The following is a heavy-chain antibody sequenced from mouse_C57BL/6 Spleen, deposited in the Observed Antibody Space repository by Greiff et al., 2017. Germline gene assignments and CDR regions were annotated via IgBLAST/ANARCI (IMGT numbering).Heavy chain of an antibody. CDR2: IDPSDSET. CDR3: SRLPLYYGNYDWYFDV. Sequence: QVQLQQPGAELVRPGSSVKLSCKASGYTFTSYWMHWVKQRPIQGLEWIGNIDPSDSETHYNQKFKDKATLTVDKSSSTAYMQLSSLTYEDSAVYYCSRLPLYYGNYDWYFDVWGTGTTVTVSS. V-gene: IGHV1-52*01. CDR1: GYTFTSYW. J-gene: IGHJ1*03. D-gene: IGHD2-1*01.